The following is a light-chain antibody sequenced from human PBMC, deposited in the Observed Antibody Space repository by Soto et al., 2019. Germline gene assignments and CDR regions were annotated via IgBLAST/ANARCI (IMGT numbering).Light chain of an antibody. Sequence: QSAVTQPASVSGSPGQSITISCTGTSSDVGDNNYVSWYQQHPGKAPTLMIYDVTHRPSGISNRFSGSKSGNTASLTISGLQAEAEADYYCSSYTSSSTLYVFGSGTKLTVL. CDR2: DVT. CDR1: SSDVGDNNY. CDR3: SSYTSSSTLYV. V-gene: IGLV2-14*01. J-gene: IGLJ1*01.